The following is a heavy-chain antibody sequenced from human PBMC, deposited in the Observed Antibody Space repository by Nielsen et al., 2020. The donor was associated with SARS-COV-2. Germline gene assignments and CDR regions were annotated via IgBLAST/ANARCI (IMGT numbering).Heavy chain of an antibody. J-gene: IGHJ4*02. D-gene: IGHD3-22*01. CDR3: ARDSSGTYRRVDY. V-gene: IGHV1-69*05. CDR2: IIPMLGPA. CDR1: GGTISDDA. Sequence: SVKVSCKASGGTISDDAINWVRQAPGQGLEWMGGIIPMLGPANHAQKFQGRVTMTRDTSTSTVYMELSSLRSDDTAVYYCARDSSGTYRRVDYWGQGTLVTVSS.